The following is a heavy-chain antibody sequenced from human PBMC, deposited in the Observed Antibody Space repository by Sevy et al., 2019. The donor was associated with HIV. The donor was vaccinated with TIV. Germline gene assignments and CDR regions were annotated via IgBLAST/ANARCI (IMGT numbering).Heavy chain of an antibody. V-gene: IGHV4-39*01. D-gene: IGHD6-19*01. CDR3: ARVISSGWYMGYYYYYGMDV. CDR1: GGSISSSSYY. Sequence: SETLSLTCTVSGGSISSSSYYWGWIRQPPGKGLEWIGSIYYSGSTYYNQSLKSRVTISVDTSKNQFSVKLSSVTAADTAVYDCARVISSGWYMGYYYYYGMDVWGQGTTVTVSS. CDR2: IYYSGST. J-gene: IGHJ6*02.